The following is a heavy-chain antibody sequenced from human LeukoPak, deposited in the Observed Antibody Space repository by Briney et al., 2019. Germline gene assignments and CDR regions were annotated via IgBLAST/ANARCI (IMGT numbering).Heavy chain of an antibody. D-gene: IGHD4-11*01. Sequence: LSGGSLRLSCAASGFTFSSYAMSWVRQAPGKGLEWVSGISGGGGSPTYSDSVKGRFTISGDNSKDTLYLQMNTLRAEDTAVYYCARDDGGSTVTSFFNWGQGTLVTVSS. J-gene: IGHJ4*02. CDR1: GFTFSSYA. V-gene: IGHV3-23*01. CDR2: ISGGGGSP. CDR3: ARDDGGSTVTSFFN.